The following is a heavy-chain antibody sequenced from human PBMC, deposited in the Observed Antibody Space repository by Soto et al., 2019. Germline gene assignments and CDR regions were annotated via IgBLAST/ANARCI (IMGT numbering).Heavy chain of an antibody. CDR3: ARESKVGALFDY. D-gene: IGHD1-26*01. CDR1: GFTFSSYG. CDR2: IWYDGSNK. J-gene: IGHJ4*02. V-gene: IGHV3-33*01. Sequence: PGGSLRLSCAASGFTFSSYGMHWVRQAPGKGLEWVAVIWYDGSNKYYADSVKGQFTISRDNSKNTLYLQMNSLRAEDTAVYYCARESKVGALFDYWGQGTLVTVSS.